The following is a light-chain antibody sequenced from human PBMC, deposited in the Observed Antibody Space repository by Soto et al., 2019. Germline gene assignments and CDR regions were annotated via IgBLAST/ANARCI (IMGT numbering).Light chain of an antibody. Sequence: IVIIQSPDSLAVSVGERASIKCKSSQSVLYSSNNENYLAWYQQKPGQPPKLLIYWASTRESGVPDRFSGSGSGTDFTLTISSLEPEDFAVYYCQQRSNWPQITFGQGTRLEI. CDR1: QSVLYSSNNENY. J-gene: IGKJ5*01. V-gene: IGKV4-1*01. CDR2: WAS. CDR3: QQRSNWPQIT.